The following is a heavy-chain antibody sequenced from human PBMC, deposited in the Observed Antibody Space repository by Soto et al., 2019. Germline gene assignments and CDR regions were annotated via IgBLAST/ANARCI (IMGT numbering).Heavy chain of an antibody. CDR1: GGSFSAYS. J-gene: IGHJ5*02. V-gene: IGHV4-34*02. Sequence: QVQLQQWGAGLLRPSETLSLTCAVSGGSFSAYSWSWIRQPPGKGLEWIGEITHSGTTNFNPSLKSRIIMSLATSPNQFSLTLPSVTAAATAVYYWAARARLVVTPGSRGRIAKGWFDPWGQGTLVSVSS. CDR3: AARARLVVTPGSRGRIAKGWFDP. D-gene: IGHD2-21*01. CDR2: ITHSGTT.